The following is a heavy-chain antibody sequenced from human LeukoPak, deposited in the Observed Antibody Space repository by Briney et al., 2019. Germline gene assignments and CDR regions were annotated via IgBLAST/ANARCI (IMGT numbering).Heavy chain of an antibody. Sequence: GGSLRLSCVASGFSFSIYAMSWVRQAPGKGLEWVSAISGTGSGSNVGTYYADSVKGRFTISRDNSKNTLYLQMNSLRAEDTAVYYCAKMRYSSGYQYYYYYMDVWGKGTTVTVSS. CDR2: ISGTGSGSNVGT. J-gene: IGHJ6*03. CDR3: AKMRYSSGYQYYYYYMDV. D-gene: IGHD3-22*01. V-gene: IGHV3-23*01. CDR1: GFSFSIYA.